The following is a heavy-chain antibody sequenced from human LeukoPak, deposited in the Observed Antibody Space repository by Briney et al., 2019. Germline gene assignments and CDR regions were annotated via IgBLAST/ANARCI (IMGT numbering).Heavy chain of an antibody. V-gene: IGHV3-21*01. CDR3: ARGRPYYDYGDYYYYGMDV. Sequence: GGSLRLSCAPSGFTFSSYSMNWVRQAPGKGLEWVSSISSSSSYIYYADSVKGRFTISRDNAKNSLYLQMNSLRAEDTAVYYCARGRPYYDYGDYYYYGMDVWGQGTTVTVSS. CDR2: ISSSSSYI. D-gene: IGHD4-17*01. J-gene: IGHJ6*02. CDR1: GFTFSSYS.